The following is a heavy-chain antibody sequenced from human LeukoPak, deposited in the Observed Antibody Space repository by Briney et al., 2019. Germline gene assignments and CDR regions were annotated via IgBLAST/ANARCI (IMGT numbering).Heavy chain of an antibody. D-gene: IGHD6-19*01. V-gene: IGHV4-59*08. CDR3: ARQLYSSGWYDY. Sequence: SETLSLTCTVSGGSISSYYWSWIRQPPGKGLEWIGYIYYSGSPNYNPSLKSRVTISVDTSKNQFSLKLSSVTAADTAVYYCARQLYSSGWYDYWGQGTLVTVSS. CDR2: IYYSGSP. J-gene: IGHJ4*02. CDR1: GGSISSYY.